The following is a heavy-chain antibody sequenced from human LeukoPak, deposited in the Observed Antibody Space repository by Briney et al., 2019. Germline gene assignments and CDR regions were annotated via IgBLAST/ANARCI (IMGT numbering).Heavy chain of an antibody. J-gene: IGHJ4*02. D-gene: IGHD3-10*01. CDR3: ARSGPYYYGSGSYYPDY. V-gene: IGHV4-4*07. CDR1: GGSISSYY. Sequence: KPSETLSLTCTVSGGSISSYYWSWIRQPAGKGLEWIGRIYTRGSTNYNPSLKSRVTMSVDTSKNQFSLKLSSVTAADTAVYYCARSGPYYYGSGSYYPDYWGQGTLVTVSS. CDR2: IYTRGST.